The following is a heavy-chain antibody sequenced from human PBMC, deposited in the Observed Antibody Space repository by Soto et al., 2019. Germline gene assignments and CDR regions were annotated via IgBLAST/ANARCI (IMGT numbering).Heavy chain of an antibody. Sequence: HPGGSLRLSCAASGFSFSYFGMHWVRQAPGKGLEWVAGIWYDGSNKYYADSVKGRVTISRENSKNTLHLQMNSLRAEDTAVYYCAREGVRGTYCFDYWGQGTLVTVSS. CDR2: IWYDGSNK. CDR3: AREGVRGTYCFDY. J-gene: IGHJ4*02. D-gene: IGHD1-26*01. CDR1: GFSFSYFG. V-gene: IGHV3-33*01.